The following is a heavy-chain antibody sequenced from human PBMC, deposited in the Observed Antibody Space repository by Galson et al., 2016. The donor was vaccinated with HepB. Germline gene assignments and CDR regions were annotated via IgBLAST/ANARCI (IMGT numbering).Heavy chain of an antibody. Sequence: SLRLSCAASGLNVGSHYMRWVRQAPGKGLEWVSLIYSGGSTYYADSVKGRFTISRDNSKNTLYLQMNSLRVEDTAVYYRARDPNAIKQHLYAWGRGTLVTVSS. CDR1: GLNVGSHY. V-gene: IGHV3-53*01. CDR3: ARDPNAIKQHLYA. D-gene: IGHD3-16*01. CDR2: IYSGGST. J-gene: IGHJ5*02.